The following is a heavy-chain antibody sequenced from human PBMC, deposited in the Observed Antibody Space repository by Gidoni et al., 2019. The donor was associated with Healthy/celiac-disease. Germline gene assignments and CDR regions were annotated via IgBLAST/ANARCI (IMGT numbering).Heavy chain of an antibody. CDR2: ISYDGSNK. CDR1: AFTFSSYG. D-gene: IGHD6-6*01. Sequence: QVQLVESGGGVVQPGRSLRLSCAASAFTFSSYGMHWVRQAPGKGLGWVAVISYDGSNKYYADSVKGRFTISRDNSKNTLYLQMNSLRAEDTAVYYCAKNAREEYSSSSGEYWGQGTLVTVSS. CDR3: AKNAREEYSSSSGEY. V-gene: IGHV3-30*18. J-gene: IGHJ4*02.